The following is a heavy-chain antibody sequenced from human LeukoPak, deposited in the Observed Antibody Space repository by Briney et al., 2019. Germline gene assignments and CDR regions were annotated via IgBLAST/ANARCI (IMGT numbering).Heavy chain of an antibody. V-gene: IGHV3-30*18. CDR3: AKDYFSVTYYDFWSGFGDY. J-gene: IGHJ4*02. CDR2: ISYDESNK. D-gene: IGHD3-3*01. CDR1: GFTFSSYG. Sequence: GRSLRLSCAASGFTFSSYGMHWARQAPGKGLEWVAVISYDESNKQYADSVKGRFTISRDNSKNTLYLQMNSLRAGDTAVYYCAKDYFSVTYYDFWSGFGDYWGQGTLVTVSS.